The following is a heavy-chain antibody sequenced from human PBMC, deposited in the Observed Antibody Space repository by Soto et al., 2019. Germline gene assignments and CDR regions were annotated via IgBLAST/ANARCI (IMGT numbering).Heavy chain of an antibody. V-gene: IGHV5-51*01. D-gene: IGHD3-10*01. CDR1: GYTFTYFW. CDR3: ARQGTSRGSDYAAFDF. J-gene: IGHJ4*02. Sequence: GESLKISCQASGYTFTYFWVAWVRQVPGKGLEWMGVIYPGASDIRYSPSFEGHVTISADKSTNTAYLQWSSLEAADTAIYYCARQGTSRGSDYAAFDFWGPGTLVTVSS. CDR2: IYPGASDI.